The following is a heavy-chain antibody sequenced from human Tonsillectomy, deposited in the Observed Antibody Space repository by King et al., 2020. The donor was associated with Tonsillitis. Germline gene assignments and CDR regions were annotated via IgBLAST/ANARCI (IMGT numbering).Heavy chain of an antibody. Sequence: VQLQESGPGLVKPSGTLSLTCAVSGGSISSSNWWSWVRQPPGKGLEWIGEIYHSGSTNYNPSLKSRVTISVDKSKNQFSLKLSSVTAADTAVYYCAHFRGITMIGDTKKDDAFDIWGQGTMVTVSS. CDR2: IYHSGST. CDR3: AHFRGITMIGDTKKDDAFDI. D-gene: IGHD3-22*01. J-gene: IGHJ3*02. CDR1: GGSISSSNW. V-gene: IGHV4-4*02.